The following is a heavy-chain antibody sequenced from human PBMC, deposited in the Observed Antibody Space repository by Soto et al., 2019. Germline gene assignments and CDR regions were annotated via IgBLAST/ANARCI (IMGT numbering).Heavy chain of an antibody. V-gene: IGHV1-2*02. CDR1: GYTFSGNY. Sequence: ASVKVSCKASGYTFSGNYMHWVRRAPGQGLEWMGWINPKNGATNSEQKFQGRMTMTWDTSTSTGYMELTRLRSDDTAVYYCATHHYDSSGFFDYWGQGTLVTVSS. J-gene: IGHJ4*02. CDR3: ATHHYDSSGFFDY. D-gene: IGHD3-22*01. CDR2: INPKNGAT.